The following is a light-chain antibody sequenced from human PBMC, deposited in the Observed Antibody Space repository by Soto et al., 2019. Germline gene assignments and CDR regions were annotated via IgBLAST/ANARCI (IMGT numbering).Light chain of an antibody. CDR3: QQYGSLSWT. J-gene: IGKJ1*01. CDR2: GAS. Sequence: EIVLTQSPVTRSLSPWERANLSCRASQSVSSANFAWYQQKPGQAPRLLIYGASNRATGIPDRISGSGAGTEFTLTISSLQSEDFAVYSCQQYGSLSWTFGQGTKL. CDR1: QSVSSAN. V-gene: IGKV3-20*01.